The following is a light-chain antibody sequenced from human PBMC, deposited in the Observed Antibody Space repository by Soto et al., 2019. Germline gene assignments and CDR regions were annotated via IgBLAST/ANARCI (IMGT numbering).Light chain of an antibody. CDR1: QRISSTY. CDR2: AAF. V-gene: IGKV3-20*01. CDR3: QQHDSSPYT. J-gene: IGKJ2*01. Sequence: EIVLTQSPSTLSLSPGERATLSCRASQRISSTYLAWYQKRPGQAPTLLVHAAFNRATCSPDRFSGSGSGTDFTLTICRLEPGDSALYYFQQHDSSPYTFGQGTMLEIK.